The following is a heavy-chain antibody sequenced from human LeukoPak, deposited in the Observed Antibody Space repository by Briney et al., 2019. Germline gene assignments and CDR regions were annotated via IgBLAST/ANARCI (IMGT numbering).Heavy chain of an antibody. D-gene: IGHD2-2*02. V-gene: IGHV3-33*05. CDR2: ISYDGGKK. CDR1: GFTFSSHD. CDR3: ASNIVVVPAAIFAFDI. Sequence: GGSLRLSCVASGFTFSSHDMHWVRQAPGKGLEWVAIISYDGGKKDYAESVKGRFTISRDNSKNTLYLQMNSLRAEDTAVYYCASNIVVVPAAIFAFDIWGLGTMVTVSS. J-gene: IGHJ3*02.